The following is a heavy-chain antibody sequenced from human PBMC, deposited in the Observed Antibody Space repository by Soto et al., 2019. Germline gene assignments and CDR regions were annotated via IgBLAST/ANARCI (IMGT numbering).Heavy chain of an antibody. CDR1: GGSITTYY. CDR2: IYYSGST. V-gene: IGHV4-59*01. D-gene: IGHD3-10*01. Sequence: XATLALTFTVSGGSITTYYWSWIRQPPGKGLEWIGYIYYSGSTNYNPSLKSRVSISVDTSKNQFSLKLSSVTAADTAVYYCATFREASWFDPWGQGTLVTVSS. CDR3: ATFREASWFDP. J-gene: IGHJ5*02.